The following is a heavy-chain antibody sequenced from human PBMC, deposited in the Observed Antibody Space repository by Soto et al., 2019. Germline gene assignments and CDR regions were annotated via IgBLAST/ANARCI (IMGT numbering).Heavy chain of an antibody. J-gene: IGHJ5*02. Sequence: QVQLVQSGAEVKKPGSSVKVSCKASGGTFSSYAISWVRQAPGQGLEWMGGIIPIFGTANYAQKFQGRVNITAGESPXXAXRXXSSLRSGATAGYYCARAGVDTAMVNSPGGPNWCDPWGQGTLVTVSS. CDR1: GGTFSSYA. CDR2: IIPIFGTA. D-gene: IGHD5-18*01. CDR3: ARAGVDTAMVNSPGGPNWCDP. V-gene: IGHV1-69*12.